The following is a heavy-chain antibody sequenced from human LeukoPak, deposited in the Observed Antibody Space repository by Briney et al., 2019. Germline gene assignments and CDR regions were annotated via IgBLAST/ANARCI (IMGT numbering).Heavy chain of an antibody. CDR2: IFYSGST. CDR1: GGSISTSNYY. Sequence: SETLSLTCTVSGGSISTSNYYWGWVRQPPGKGLEWIGNIFYSGSTYYSPSLKSRVTISVDTSKNQFSLKLSSVTAADTAVYYCARVSAGPYYDYYYMDVWGKGTTVTISS. V-gene: IGHV4-39*07. J-gene: IGHJ6*03. D-gene: IGHD1-14*01. CDR3: ARVSAGPYYDYYYMDV.